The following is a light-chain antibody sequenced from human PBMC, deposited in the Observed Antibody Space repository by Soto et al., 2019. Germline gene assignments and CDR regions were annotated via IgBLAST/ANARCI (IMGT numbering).Light chain of an antibody. V-gene: IGKV1-5*03. Sequence: DIQMTQSPSTLSAFVGDRVTITCRASQKISTWLAWYQQKPGKAPKLLIYQASTLQIGVPSRFSGSGSGTEFTLTISSLQPDDFATYYCQQYNSYSWTFGQGTQVEIK. CDR2: QAS. CDR1: QKISTW. J-gene: IGKJ1*01. CDR3: QQYNSYSWT.